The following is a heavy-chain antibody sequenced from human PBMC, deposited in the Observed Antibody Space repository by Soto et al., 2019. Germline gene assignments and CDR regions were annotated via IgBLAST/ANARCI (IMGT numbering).Heavy chain of an antibody. J-gene: IGHJ4*02. V-gene: IGHV4-39*01. CDR3: AGFVVPASRNSVFDY. CDR2: IYYSGST. CDR1: GISVSTSDYY. D-gene: IGHD2-15*01. Sequence: PSETLSLTCTVSGISVSTSDYYWGWVRQPPGKGLDWIGNIYYSGSTFYNPSLRSRVTISVDTSKNQFSLKLNSVTAADTAVYFCAGFVVPASRNSVFDYWGQGTLVTVSS.